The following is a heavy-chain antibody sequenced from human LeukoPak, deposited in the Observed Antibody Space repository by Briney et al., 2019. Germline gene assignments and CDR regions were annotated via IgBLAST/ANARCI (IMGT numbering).Heavy chain of an antibody. CDR2: IFVIGRS. D-gene: IGHD3-22*01. V-gene: IGHV4-39*07. Sequence: PSETLSLTCTGSGGSPISSSFYWGGIPQPPEKAVECIGRIFVIGRSYYNPSLQSGVSISVDTSKNQFSLKLSSVTAADTAVYYCARGRRSSVAARGWFDPWGEGTLVTVSS. CDR3: ARGRRSSVAARGWFDP. J-gene: IGHJ5*02. CDR1: GGSPISSSFY.